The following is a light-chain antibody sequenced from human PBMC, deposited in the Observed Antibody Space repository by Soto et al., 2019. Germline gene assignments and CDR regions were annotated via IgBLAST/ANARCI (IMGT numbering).Light chain of an antibody. J-gene: IGKJ4*01. V-gene: IGKV1-33*01. CDR1: QDISNY. CDR2: DAS. CDR3: QQYDNSVT. Sequence: DIQMTQSPSSLSASVGDRVTITCQASQDISNYLNWYQQKPGKAPKLLIYDASNLETGVPSRFSGSGSGTDFTFTISSLQPEDIATYYCQQYDNSVTFGGGTKVEIK.